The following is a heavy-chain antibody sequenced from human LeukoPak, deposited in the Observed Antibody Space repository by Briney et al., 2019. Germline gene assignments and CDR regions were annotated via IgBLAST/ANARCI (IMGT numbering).Heavy chain of an antibody. V-gene: IGHV1-3*01. D-gene: IGHD6-19*01. CDR1: GYSFTSYY. CDR3: ARDQGAGSELDY. CDR2: INAGNGNT. Sequence: ASVKVSCKASGYSFTSYYMHWVRQAPGQRLEWMGWINAGNGNTKYSQKFQGRVTITRDTSASTAYMELSSLRSEDTAVYYCARDQGAGSELDYWGQGTLVTVSS. J-gene: IGHJ4*02.